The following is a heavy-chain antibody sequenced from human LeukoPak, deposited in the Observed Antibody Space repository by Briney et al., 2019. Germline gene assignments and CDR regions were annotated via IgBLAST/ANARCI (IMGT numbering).Heavy chain of an antibody. CDR1: GGSISSSSYY. CDR2: IYYSGST. CDR3: ARGSVNNPTENFDY. J-gene: IGHJ4*02. D-gene: IGHD1/OR15-1a*01. V-gene: IGHV4-39*07. Sequence: SETLSLTCTVSGGSISSSSYYWGWIRQPPGKGLEWIGSIYYSGSTYYNPSLKSRVTISVDTSKNQFSLKLSSVTAADTAVYYCARGSVNNPTENFDYWGQGTLVTVSS.